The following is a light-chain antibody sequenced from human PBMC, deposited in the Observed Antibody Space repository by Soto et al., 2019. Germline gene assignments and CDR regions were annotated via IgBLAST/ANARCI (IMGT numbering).Light chain of an antibody. CDR3: QQSSNIPWT. Sequence: DIQMTQSPSSLCASVGDSVTITCRTSQYVDRYLSWYQQIPGRAPKLLIYSASSLVTGVPPRFRGSASGTKFTLSISSLQREDFATYFCQQSSNIPWTFDQGTKLEMK. CDR1: QYVDRY. V-gene: IGKV1-39*01. J-gene: IGKJ1*01. CDR2: SAS.